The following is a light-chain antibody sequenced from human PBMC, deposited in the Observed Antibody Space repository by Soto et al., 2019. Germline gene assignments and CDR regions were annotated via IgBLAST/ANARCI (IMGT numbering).Light chain of an antibody. CDR1: SSDVGGYNY. J-gene: IGLJ2*01. CDR2: EVS. V-gene: IGLV2-14*01. Sequence: QSALTQPASVSGSPGQSITISCTGTSSDVGGYNYVSWYQQYPGKGPKLVIFEVSDRPSGVSDRFSGSKSGNTASLTISGLQAEDEADYYCSSFTSTNTVLFGGGTKVTVL. CDR3: SSFTSTNTVL.